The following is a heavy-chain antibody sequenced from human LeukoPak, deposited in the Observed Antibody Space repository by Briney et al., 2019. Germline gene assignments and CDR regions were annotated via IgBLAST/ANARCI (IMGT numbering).Heavy chain of an antibody. J-gene: IGHJ3*02. CDR3: ARDAGSGDDAFDI. CDR2: ISSSGSYI. V-gene: IGHV3-21*01. CDR1: GLTFSSYS. D-gene: IGHD2-15*01. Sequence: PGGSLRLSCAASGLTFSSYSMNWVRQAPGKGLEWVSSISSSGSYIYYADSVEGRFTISRDNAKNSLYLQMNSLRAEDTAVYYCARDAGSGDDAFDIWGQGTMVTVSS.